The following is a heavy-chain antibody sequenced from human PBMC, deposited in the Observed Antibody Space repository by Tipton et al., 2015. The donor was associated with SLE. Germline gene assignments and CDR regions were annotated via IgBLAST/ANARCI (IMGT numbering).Heavy chain of an antibody. Sequence: LRLSCAVYGGSFSGYYWSWIRQPPGKGLEWIGEINHSGSTNYNPSLKSRVTISVDTSKNQFSLKLSSVTAADTAVYYCARDYGDFYFDYWGQGTLVTVSS. D-gene: IGHD4-17*01. CDR2: INHSGST. V-gene: IGHV4-34*01. CDR3: ARDYGDFYFDY. J-gene: IGHJ4*02. CDR1: GGSFSGYY.